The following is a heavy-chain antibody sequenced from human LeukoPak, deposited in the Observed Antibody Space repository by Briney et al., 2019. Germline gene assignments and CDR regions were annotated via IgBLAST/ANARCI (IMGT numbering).Heavy chain of an antibody. V-gene: IGHV3-20*04. D-gene: IGHD3-10*01. J-gene: IGHJ4*02. CDR2: INWNGGST. Sequence: GGSLRLSCAASGFTFDDYGMSWVRQAPGKGLEWVSGINWNGGSTGYADSVKGRFTISRDSPKNSLYLQMNSLRAEDTALYYCARGGWFGELLFDYWGQGTLVTVSS. CDR1: GFTFDDYG. CDR3: ARGGWFGELLFDY.